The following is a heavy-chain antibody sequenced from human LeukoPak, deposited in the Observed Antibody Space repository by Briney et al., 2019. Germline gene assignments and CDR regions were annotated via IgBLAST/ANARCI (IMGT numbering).Heavy chain of an antibody. D-gene: IGHD2-2*01. Sequence: SETLSLTCAVYGGSFSGYYWIWIRQPPGKGLEWIGEINHSGSTNYNPSLKSRVTISVDTSKNQFSLKLSSVTAADTAVYYCARSGYCSSTSCQIAGWFDPWGQGTLVTVSS. CDR3: ARSGYCSSTSCQIAGWFDP. CDR2: INHSGST. J-gene: IGHJ5*02. CDR1: GGSFSGYY. V-gene: IGHV4-34*01.